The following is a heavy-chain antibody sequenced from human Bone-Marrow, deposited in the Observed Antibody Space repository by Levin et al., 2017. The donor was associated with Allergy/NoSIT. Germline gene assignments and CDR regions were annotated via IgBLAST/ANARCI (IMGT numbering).Heavy chain of an antibody. D-gene: IGHD1-1*01. V-gene: IGHV3-48*03. CDR2: ISSSGSTI. Sequence: GGSLRLSCAASGFTFSSYEMNWVRQAPGKGLEWVSYISSSGSTIYYADSVKGRFTISRDNAKNSLYLQMNSLRAEDTAVYYCARDNGLEPTLEYYYYGMDVWGQGTTVTVSS. CDR3: ARDNGLEPTLEYYYYGMDV. J-gene: IGHJ6*02. CDR1: GFTFSSYE.